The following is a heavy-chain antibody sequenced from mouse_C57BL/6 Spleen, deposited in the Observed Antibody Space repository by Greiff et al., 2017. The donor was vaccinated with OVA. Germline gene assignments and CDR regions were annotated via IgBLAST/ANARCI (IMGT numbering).Heavy chain of an antibody. Sequence: QVQLKESGPELVKPGASVKISCKASGYAFSSSWMNWVKQRPGKGLEWIGRIYPGDGDTNYNGKFKGKATLTADKSSSTAYMQLSSLTSEDSAVYFCARSPQLDYWGQGTTLTVSS. CDR1: GYAFSSSW. J-gene: IGHJ2*01. CDR2: IYPGDGDT. CDR3: ARSPQLDY. V-gene: IGHV1-82*01.